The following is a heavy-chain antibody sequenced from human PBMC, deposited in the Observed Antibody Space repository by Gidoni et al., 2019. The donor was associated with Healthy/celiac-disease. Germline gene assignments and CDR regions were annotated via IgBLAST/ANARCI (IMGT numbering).Heavy chain of an antibody. D-gene: IGHD2-15*01. CDR1: GGSISSGGYS. Sequence: QLPLHESGSGLVKPSQTLSLTCAVSGGSISSGGYSWSWIRQPPGKGLEWIGYIYHSGSTYYNPSLKSRVTISVDRSKNQFSLKLSSVTAADTAVYYCARRYCSGGSCYWFDYWGQGTLVTVSS. CDR2: IYHSGST. CDR3: ARRYCSGGSCYWFDY. J-gene: IGHJ4*02. V-gene: IGHV4-30-2*01.